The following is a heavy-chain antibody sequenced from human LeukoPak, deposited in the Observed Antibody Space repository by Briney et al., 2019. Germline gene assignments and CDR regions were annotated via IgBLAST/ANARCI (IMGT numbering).Heavy chain of an antibody. D-gene: IGHD3-22*01. V-gene: IGHV4-59*01. CDR2: IYYSGST. J-gene: IGHJ1*01. Sequence: PSETLSLTCTVSGGSINNYYWSWIRQPPGKGLEWIGYIYYSGSTNYNPSLKSRVTISLDTSKNQFSLKLSSVTAADTAVYYCAREGNYYDSSGPPHFQHWGQGTLVTVSS. CDR1: GGSINNYY. CDR3: AREGNYYDSSGPPHFQH.